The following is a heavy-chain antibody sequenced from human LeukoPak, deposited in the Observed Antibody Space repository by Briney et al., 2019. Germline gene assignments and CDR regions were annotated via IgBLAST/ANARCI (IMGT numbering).Heavy chain of an antibody. CDR1: GYFINSNYY. CDR3: ARINTIMATFDY. D-gene: IGHD5-24*01. J-gene: IGHJ4*02. Sequence: KSSETLSLTCTVSGYFINSNYYWGWIRQPPGKGLEWIGTISHSGSTYYNPSLKSRVTISVETSKNQFSLKLSSVTAADTAVYYCARINTIMATFDYWGQGTLVTVSS. CDR2: ISHSGST. V-gene: IGHV4-38-2*02.